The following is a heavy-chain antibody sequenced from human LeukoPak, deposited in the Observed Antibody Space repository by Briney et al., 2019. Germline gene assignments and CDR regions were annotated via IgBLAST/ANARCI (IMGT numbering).Heavy chain of an antibody. CDR3: AKGGDH. V-gene: IGHV3-7*01. J-gene: IGHJ4*02. CDR2: IKPDGSDK. Sequence: GGSLRLSCAASGFTFSSYWMSWARQAPGKGLEWVANIKPDGSDKYYVDSVKGRFTVSRDNAKNSLYLQMNSLRAEDTAVYYCAKGGDHWGQGTLVTVSS. D-gene: IGHD3-16*01. CDR1: GFTFSSYW.